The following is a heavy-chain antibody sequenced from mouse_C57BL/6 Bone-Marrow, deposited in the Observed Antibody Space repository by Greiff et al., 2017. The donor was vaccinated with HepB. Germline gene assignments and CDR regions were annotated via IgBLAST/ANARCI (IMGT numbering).Heavy chain of an antibody. CDR3: TYYYGSSYYWYFDV. CDR1: GFTFSDSW. Sequence: EVKLVESGGGLVQPGGSMKLSCAASGFTFSDSWMDWVRQSPEKGLEWVADIRNKANNHATYYAESVKGRFTISRDDSKSSVYLQMNSLRAEDTGIYYCTYYYGSSYYWYFDVWGTGTTVTVSS. CDR2: IRNKANNHAT. V-gene: IGHV6-6*01. D-gene: IGHD1-1*01. J-gene: IGHJ1*03.